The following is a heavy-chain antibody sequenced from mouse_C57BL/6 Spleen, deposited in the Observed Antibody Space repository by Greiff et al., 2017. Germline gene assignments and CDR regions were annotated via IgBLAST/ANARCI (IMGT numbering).Heavy chain of an antibody. Sequence: QVQLQQPGAELVRPGSSVKLSCKASGYTFTSYWMHWVKQRPIQGLEWIGNIDPSDSETHYNQKFKDKATLTVDKSSSTAYMQLSSLTSEDSAVYYCARFPFTTVVATDWYFDVWGTGTTVTVSS. D-gene: IGHD1-1*01. V-gene: IGHV1-52*01. CDR2: IDPSDSET. CDR1: GYTFTSYW. J-gene: IGHJ1*03. CDR3: ARFPFTTVVATDWYFDV.